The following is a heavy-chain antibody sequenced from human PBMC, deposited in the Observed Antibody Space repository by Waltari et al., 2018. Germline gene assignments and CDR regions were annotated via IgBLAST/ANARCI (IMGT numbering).Heavy chain of an antibody. V-gene: IGHV1-69*05. D-gene: IGHD1-26*01. Sequence: QVQLVQSGAEVKKPGSSVKVSCKASGGTFSSYAISWVRQAPGQGLEWMGGIIPTVGTANYAQKFQGRVTITTDEATSTAYMELSSLRSEDTAVYYWSIVGSPGRVHFDYWGQGTLVTVSS. CDR2: IIPTVGTA. J-gene: IGHJ4*02. CDR1: GGTFSSYA. CDR3: SIVGSPGRVHFDY.